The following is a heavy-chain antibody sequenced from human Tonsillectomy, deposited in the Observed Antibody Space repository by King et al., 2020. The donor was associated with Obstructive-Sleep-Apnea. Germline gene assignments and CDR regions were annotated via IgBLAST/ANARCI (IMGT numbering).Heavy chain of an antibody. CDR2: IYYSGST. CDR3: AGDLRGSGWSYNWFDP. D-gene: IGHD6-19*01. CDR1: GGSISSSSYY. Sequence: QLQESGPGLVKPSETLSLTCTVSGGSISSSSYYWGWIRQPPGKGLEWIGSIYYSGSTYYNPSLKGRVIISVDTSKNQFSLKLSSVTAADTAVYYCAGDLRGSGWSYNWFDPWGQGTLVTVSS. J-gene: IGHJ5*02. V-gene: IGHV4-39*07.